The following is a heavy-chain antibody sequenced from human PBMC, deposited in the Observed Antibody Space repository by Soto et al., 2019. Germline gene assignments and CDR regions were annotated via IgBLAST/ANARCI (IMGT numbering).Heavy chain of an antibody. J-gene: IGHJ1*01. D-gene: IGHD6-6*01. Sequence: SETLSLTCTVSGGSISSRSYYWGWIRQPPGKGLEWIGSIYYSGSTYYNPSLKSRLTISVDTSKNQFSLTLGSVTAADTAVYYCARQSIAAAEYFQHWGQGTLVTVSS. CDR2: IYYSGST. V-gene: IGHV4-39*01. CDR1: GGSISSRSYY. CDR3: ARQSIAAAEYFQH.